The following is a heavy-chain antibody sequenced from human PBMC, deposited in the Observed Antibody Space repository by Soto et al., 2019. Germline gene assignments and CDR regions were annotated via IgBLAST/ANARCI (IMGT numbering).Heavy chain of an antibody. J-gene: IGHJ5*02. CDR2: IYQSGVT. D-gene: IGHD6-19*01. CDR1: GDSYSISTYP. V-gene: IGHV4-30-2*01. Sequence: PSETLSLTCTVSGDSYSISTYPWSWIRQPPGKALEWVGFIYQSGVTSYNPSLKSRVTISLDRSNNQCSLKLTSVTAADTAVYYCAGMPYTSGLRFDPWGPVTLVTASS. CDR3: AGMPYTSGLRFDP.